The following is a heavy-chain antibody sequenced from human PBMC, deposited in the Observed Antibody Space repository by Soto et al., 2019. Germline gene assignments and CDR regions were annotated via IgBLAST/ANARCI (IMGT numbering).Heavy chain of an antibody. CDR3: ARGQTGGGWGYYFDY. V-gene: IGHV1-69*12. J-gene: IGHJ4*02. CDR2: IIPIFGTA. D-gene: IGHD3-16*01. Sequence: QVQLVQSGAEVKKPGSSVKVSCKASGGTFSSYAIDWVRQAPGQGLEWMGGIIPIFGTADYAQKFQGRVTSTADESTSKAYMELSSLRSEDTAVYYCARGQTGGGWGYYFDYWGQGTLVTVSS. CDR1: GGTFSSYA.